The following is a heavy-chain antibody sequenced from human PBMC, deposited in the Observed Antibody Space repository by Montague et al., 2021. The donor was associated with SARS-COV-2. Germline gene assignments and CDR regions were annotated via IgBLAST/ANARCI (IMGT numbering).Heavy chain of an antibody. V-gene: IGHV3-74*01. Sequence: SLRLSCAASGFTFSSYWMHWVRQAPGKGLVWVSRISSDGSGTTYADSVKGRFTISRDNAKNTLYLQMNSLRAEDTAVYYCARDTDSGSYWDALDIWGQGTMVTVSS. CDR3: ARDTDSGSYWDALDI. CDR2: ISSDGSGT. J-gene: IGHJ3*02. CDR1: GFTFSSYW. D-gene: IGHD1-26*01.